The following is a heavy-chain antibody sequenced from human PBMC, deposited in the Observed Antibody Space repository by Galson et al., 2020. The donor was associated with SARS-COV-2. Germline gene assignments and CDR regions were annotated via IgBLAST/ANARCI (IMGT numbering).Heavy chain of an antibody. J-gene: IGHJ4*02. CDR2: IYSSGSA. CDR1: GASVTGTTYY. V-gene: IGHV4-61*02. Sequence: SETLSLTCTVSGASVTGTTYYWNWIRQPAGKGLEWIGPIYSSGSANYNPSLKSRATISVDTSKSHFSLTLSSVTAADTAVYYCAGYDFWSASYSWGQGTLVTVSS. CDR3: AGYDFWSASYS. D-gene: IGHD3-3*01.